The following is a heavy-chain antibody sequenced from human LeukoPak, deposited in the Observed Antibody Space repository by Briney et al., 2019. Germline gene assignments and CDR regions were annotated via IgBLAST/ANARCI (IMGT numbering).Heavy chain of an antibody. V-gene: IGHV1-2*06. CDR2: INPNSGGT. CDR3: ARDLRVRCTNGVCYSDY. Sequence: ASVKVSCKASGYTFTGYYMHWVRQAPGQGLEWMGRINPNSGGTNYAQKFQGRVTMTTDTSTTTAYMELRSLRSDDTAVYYCARDLRVRCTNGVCYSDYWGQGTLVTVSS. CDR1: GYTFTGYY. D-gene: IGHD2-8*01. J-gene: IGHJ4*02.